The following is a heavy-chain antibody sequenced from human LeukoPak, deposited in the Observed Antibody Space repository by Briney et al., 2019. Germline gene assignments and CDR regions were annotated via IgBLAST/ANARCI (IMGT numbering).Heavy chain of an antibody. CDR3: ARDYGYCRGNTCYASFDY. CDR2: MISNGNTE. J-gene: IGHJ4*01. V-gene: IGHV3-48*02. Sequence: GGSLRLSCAASGITFSFYAMSWVRLAPGKGLEWVSMISNGNTEHYADSVKGRFTVSRDNARNSAYLQMNSLRDEDTAMYYCARDYGYCRGNTCYASFDYWGHGTLVTVSS. D-gene: IGHD2-2*01. CDR1: GITFSFYA.